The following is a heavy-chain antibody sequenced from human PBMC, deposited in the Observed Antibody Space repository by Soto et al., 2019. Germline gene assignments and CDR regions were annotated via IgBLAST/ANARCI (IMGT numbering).Heavy chain of an antibody. CDR1: GGSISSGGYY. CDR3: ARDTESGSLGGAFDI. Sequence: QVQLQESGPGLVKPSQTLSLTCTVSGGSISSGGYYWSWIRQHPGKGLEWIGYIYYSGSTYYNPSLKSRVTISVDTSKNQFSLKLSSATAADTAVYYCARDTESGSLGGAFDIWGQGTMVTVSS. V-gene: IGHV4-31*03. D-gene: IGHD3-3*01. J-gene: IGHJ3*02. CDR2: IYYSGST.